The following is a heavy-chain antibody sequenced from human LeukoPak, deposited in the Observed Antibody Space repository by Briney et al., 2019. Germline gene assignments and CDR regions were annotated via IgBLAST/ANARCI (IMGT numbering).Heavy chain of an antibody. V-gene: IGHV4-59*01. Sequence: PSETLSLTCTVSGGSISSYYWSWIRQPPGKGLEWIGYIYYSGSTNCNPSLKSRVTISVDTSKNQFSLKLSSVTAADTAVYYCARGEDYYDSSGYYPNWFDPWGQGTLVTVSS. CDR2: IYYSGST. J-gene: IGHJ5*02. CDR1: GGSISSYY. CDR3: ARGEDYYDSSGYYPNWFDP. D-gene: IGHD3-22*01.